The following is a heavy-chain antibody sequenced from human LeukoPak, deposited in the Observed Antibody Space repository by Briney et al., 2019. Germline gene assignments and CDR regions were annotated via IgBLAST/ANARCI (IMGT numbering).Heavy chain of an antibody. CDR3: ARVQRGSSWYYFDY. CDR1: GFTFSSYS. Sequence: GGSLRLSCAASGFTFSSYSMNWVRQAPGKGLEWVSSISSSSSYIYYADSVKGRFTISRDNAKNSLYLQMNSLRAEDTAVYYCARVQRGSSWYYFDYWGQGTLVTVSS. J-gene: IGHJ4*02. V-gene: IGHV3-21*01. D-gene: IGHD6-13*01. CDR2: ISSSSSYI.